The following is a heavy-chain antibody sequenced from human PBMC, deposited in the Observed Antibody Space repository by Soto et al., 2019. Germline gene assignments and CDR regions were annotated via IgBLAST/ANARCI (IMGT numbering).Heavy chain of an antibody. CDR1: GYTFTSYY. Sequence: QVQLVQSGAEVKKPGASVKVSCKASGYTFTSYYMHWVRQAPGQGLEWMGIINPSGGSTSYAQKFQGRVTMTRDTSTSTVYMELSSLRSEDTAVYYCARGFGTIFGVVDAFDIWGQGTMVTVSS. CDR3: ARGFGTIFGVVDAFDI. D-gene: IGHD3-3*01. V-gene: IGHV1-46*01. CDR2: INPSGGST. J-gene: IGHJ3*02.